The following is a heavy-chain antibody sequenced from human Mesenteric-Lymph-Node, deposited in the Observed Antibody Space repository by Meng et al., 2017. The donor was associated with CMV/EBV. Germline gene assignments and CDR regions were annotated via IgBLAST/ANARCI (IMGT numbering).Heavy chain of an antibody. J-gene: IGHJ1*01. Sequence: SVKVSCKASGGTFSSHATSWVRQAPGQGFEWMGGIIPILGTANYAQKFRGRVTITADRSTSTVYMELSSLRSEDTAVYYCASRHCSGASCYSHAEYFQHWGPGTLVTVSS. CDR3: ASRHCSGASCYSHAEYFQH. CDR2: IIPILGTA. V-gene: IGHV1-69*10. D-gene: IGHD2-2*01. CDR1: GGTFSSHA.